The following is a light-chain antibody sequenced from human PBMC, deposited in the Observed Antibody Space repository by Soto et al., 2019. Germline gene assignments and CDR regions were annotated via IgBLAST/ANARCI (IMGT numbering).Light chain of an antibody. Sequence: IGLKQSPATLSLSPGERATLSCRASQSVSSYLAWYQQKPGQAPRLLIYDASNRATGIPARFSGSGSGTDFTLTISSLEPEDFAVYYCQQLSTFGGGTKVDI. CDR2: DAS. CDR1: QSVSSY. J-gene: IGKJ4*01. CDR3: QQLST. V-gene: IGKV3-11*01.